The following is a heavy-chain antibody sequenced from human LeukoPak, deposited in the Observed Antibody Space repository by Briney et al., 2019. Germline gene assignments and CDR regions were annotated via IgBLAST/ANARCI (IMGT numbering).Heavy chain of an antibody. CDR2: IYHTGTT. J-gene: IGHJ4*02. CDR1: RGSIMTTHW. V-gene: IGHV4-4*02. CDR3: AAWGVDYGGNFDYSDY. Sequence: PSETLSLTCTLSRGSIMTTHWWSWVRQPPGKGLEWIGEIYHTGTTNYGPSLKSRLTISVDQSRNQFSLRLSSVTAADTATYYCAAWGVDYGGNFDYSDYWGQGILVTVSS. D-gene: IGHD4-23*01.